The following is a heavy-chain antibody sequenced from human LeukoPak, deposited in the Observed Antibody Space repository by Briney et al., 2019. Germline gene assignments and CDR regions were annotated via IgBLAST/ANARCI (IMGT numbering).Heavy chain of an antibody. Sequence: SGGSLRLSCAASGFTFSSYAMSWVRQAPGKGLEWVSAISGSGGSTYYADSVKGRFTISRDNSKNTLYLQINSLRAEDTAVYYCAKELWFGESHIDNAFDIWGQGTMVTVSS. V-gene: IGHV3-23*01. D-gene: IGHD3-10*01. J-gene: IGHJ3*02. CDR2: ISGSGGST. CDR1: GFTFSSYA. CDR3: AKELWFGESHIDNAFDI.